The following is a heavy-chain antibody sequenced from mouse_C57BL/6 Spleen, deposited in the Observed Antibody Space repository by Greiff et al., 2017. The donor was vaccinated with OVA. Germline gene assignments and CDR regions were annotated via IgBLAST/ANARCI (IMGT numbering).Heavy chain of an antibody. CDR3: ARTLRALYFDY. Sequence: VQLQQPGAELVMPGASVKLSCKASGYTFTSYWMHWVKQRPGQGLEWIGEIDPSDSYTNYNQKFKGKSTLTVDKSSSTAYMQLSSLTAEDSAVYYCARTLRALYFDYWGQGTTLTVSS. J-gene: IGHJ2*01. CDR2: IDPSDSYT. CDR1: GYTFTSYW. V-gene: IGHV1-69*01. D-gene: IGHD6-1*01.